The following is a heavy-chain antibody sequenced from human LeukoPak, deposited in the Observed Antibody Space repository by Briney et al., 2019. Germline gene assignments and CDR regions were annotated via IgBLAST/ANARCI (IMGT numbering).Heavy chain of an antibody. D-gene: IGHD3-22*01. CDR2: INSDGSST. J-gene: IGHJ4*02. Sequence: GRSLRLSCAASGFTFSSYWMHWVRQAPGKGLVWVSRINSDGSSTSYADSVKGRFTISRDNAKNTLYLQMNSLRAEDTAVYYCARDNSAGEVITTLDYWGQGTLVTVSS. CDR3: ARDNSAGEVITTLDY. V-gene: IGHV3-74*01. CDR1: GFTFSSYW.